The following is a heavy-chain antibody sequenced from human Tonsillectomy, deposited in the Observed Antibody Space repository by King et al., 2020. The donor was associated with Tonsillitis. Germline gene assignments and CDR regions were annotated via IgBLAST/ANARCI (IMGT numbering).Heavy chain of an antibody. CDR3: ARGYASSGYYFGSRPYYFDY. CDR2: LYTGGST. D-gene: IGHD3-22*01. CDR1: GGSISSYY. V-gene: IGHV4-4*07. J-gene: IGHJ4*02. Sequence: QLQESGPGLVKPSETLSLTCTVSGGSISSYYWSWIRQPAGKGLEWIGRLYTGGSTNYNPSLKSRVTMSVDTSKNQFSLKLSFVTAADTAVYYCARGYASSGYYFGSRPYYFDYWGQGTLVTVSS.